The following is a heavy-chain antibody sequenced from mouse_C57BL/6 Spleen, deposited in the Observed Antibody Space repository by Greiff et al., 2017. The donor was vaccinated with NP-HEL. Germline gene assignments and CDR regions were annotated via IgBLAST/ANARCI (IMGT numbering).Heavy chain of an antibody. J-gene: IGHJ4*01. V-gene: IGHV5-16*01. Sequence: DVKLVESEGGLVQPGSEMKSGGKGGGGSRREGGGVGGGGGGGRCLEWVANINYDGSSTYYLDSLKSRFIISRDNAKNILYLQMSSLKSEDTATYYCAREGNYGSSPYAMDYWGQGTSVTVSS. CDR2: INYDGSST. D-gene: IGHD1-1*01. CDR1: GGSRREGG. CDR3: AREGNYGSSPYAMDY.